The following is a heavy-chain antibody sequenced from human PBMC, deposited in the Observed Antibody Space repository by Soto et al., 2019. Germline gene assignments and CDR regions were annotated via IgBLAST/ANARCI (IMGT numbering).Heavy chain of an antibody. CDR1: GFTFNDYY. J-gene: IGHJ6*02. V-gene: IGHV3-11*06. CDR3: ARVPVSMVRGYGMDV. Sequence: QVQLVESGGGLVKPGGSLRLSCAASGFTFNDYYMSWVRQAPGKGLEWVSYISSSRPYTTYGDSVKGRFTISRDNAKNSLYLQMSSLRVEDTAVYYCARVPVSMVRGYGMDVWGQGTTVTVSS. CDR2: ISSSRPYT. D-gene: IGHD3-10*01.